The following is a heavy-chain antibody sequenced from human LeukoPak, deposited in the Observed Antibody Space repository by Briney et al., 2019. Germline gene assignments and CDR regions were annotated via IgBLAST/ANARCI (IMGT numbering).Heavy chain of an antibody. Sequence: SETLSLTCTVSGGSISSYYWTWMRQAPGKGLEWIGYIYHSGSSTYYNPSLNSRLSISVDTSKNQISLKLSSVTAADTAVYYCARGLSLRDLYYFDSWGQGTLVTVSS. D-gene: IGHD4/OR15-4a*01. CDR1: GGSISSYY. CDR3: ARGLSLRDLYYFDS. V-gene: IGHV4-59*12. CDR2: IYHSGSST. J-gene: IGHJ4*02.